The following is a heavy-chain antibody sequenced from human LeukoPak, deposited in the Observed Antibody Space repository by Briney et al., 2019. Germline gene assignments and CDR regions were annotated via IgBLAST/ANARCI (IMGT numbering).Heavy chain of an antibody. D-gene: IGHD3-10*01. Sequence: GGSLRLSCAASGFTVSSNYMSWVRQAPGKGLEWVSVIYGGGSTYYADSVKGRFAISRDNSKNTVYFHMNSVRAEDTAVYYCAREDPLRYYFDYWGQGTLVTVSS. CDR1: GFTVSSNY. CDR3: AREDPLRYYFDY. J-gene: IGHJ4*02. V-gene: IGHV3-53*01. CDR2: IYGGGST.